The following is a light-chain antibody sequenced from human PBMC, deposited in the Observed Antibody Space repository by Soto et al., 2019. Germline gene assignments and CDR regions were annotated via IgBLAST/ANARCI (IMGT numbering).Light chain of an antibody. CDR1: SSNVGGYKY. J-gene: IGLJ1*01. V-gene: IGLV2-14*01. Sequence: QSALTQPASVSGSPGQSIAISCTGTSSNVGGYKYVSWYQQQPGKAPKLLISEVSNRPSGVSDCFSGSKSGNTASLTTACHQAEDEADYYCSSFTSSYTFVFGSGTKVTVL. CDR3: SSFTSSYTFV. CDR2: EVS.